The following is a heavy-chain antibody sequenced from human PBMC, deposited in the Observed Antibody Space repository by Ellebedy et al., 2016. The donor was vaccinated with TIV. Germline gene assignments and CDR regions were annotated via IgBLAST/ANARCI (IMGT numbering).Heavy chain of an antibody. Sequence: MPSETLSLTCTVSGGSISSGGYSWSWIRQHPGKGLEWIGYIYYSGSSYYNPSLNSRVTISVDRSKNQFSLKLSSVTAADTAVYYCSTTYDSSGYYVGYFQHWGQGTLVTVPS. CDR2: IYYSGSS. V-gene: IGHV4-31*09. J-gene: IGHJ1*01. CDR1: GGSISSGGYS. D-gene: IGHD3-22*01. CDR3: STTYDSSGYYVGYFQH.